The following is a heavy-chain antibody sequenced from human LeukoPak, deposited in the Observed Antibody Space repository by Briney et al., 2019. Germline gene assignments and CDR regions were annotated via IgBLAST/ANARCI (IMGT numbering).Heavy chain of an antibody. CDR1: GFNFGVIA. CDR3: ARERAGDVDY. J-gene: IGHJ4*02. Sequence: GGSLRLSCATSGFNFGVIAMDWIRQAPGKGLEWVGFIRHREYGGTAEYAASVNGRFAISRDDSKSIVYLQMNDLRTEDTGVYYCARERAGDVDYWGLGTLVTVSS. CDR2: IRHREYGGTA. V-gene: IGHV3-49*03.